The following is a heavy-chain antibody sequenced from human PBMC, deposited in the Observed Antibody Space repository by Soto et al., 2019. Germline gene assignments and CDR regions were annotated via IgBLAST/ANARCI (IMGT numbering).Heavy chain of an antibody. CDR1: GGSFSGYY. D-gene: IGHD3-22*01. J-gene: IGHJ4*02. CDR2: INHSGST. CDR3: ARAGVYYYDSSGHFDY. Sequence: SETLSLTCAVYGGSFSGYYWSWIRQPPGKGLEWIGEINHSGSTNYNPSLKSRVTISVDTSKNQFSLKLSSVTAADTAVYYCARAGVYYYDSSGHFDYWGQGTLVTVSS. V-gene: IGHV4-34*01.